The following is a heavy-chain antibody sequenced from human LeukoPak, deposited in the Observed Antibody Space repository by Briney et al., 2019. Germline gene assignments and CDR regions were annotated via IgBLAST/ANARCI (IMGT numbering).Heavy chain of an antibody. CDR1: GFTFSSYA. J-gene: IGHJ4*02. D-gene: IGHD3-16*01. CDR3: AKGYYDYVWGSYYFDY. Sequence: HPGGSLRFSCAASGFTFSSYAMSWVRQAPGKGLEWVSAISGSGGSTYYADSVKGRFTISRDNSRDTLYLQMNSLRAEDTAVYYCAKGYYDYVWGSYYFDYWGQGTLVTVSS. CDR2: ISGSGGST. V-gene: IGHV3-23*01.